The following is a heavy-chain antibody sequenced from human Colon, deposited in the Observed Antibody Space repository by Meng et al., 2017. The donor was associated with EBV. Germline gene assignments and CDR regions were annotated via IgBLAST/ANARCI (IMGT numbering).Heavy chain of an antibody. CDR3: TTLYGDSIS. D-gene: IGHD4-17*01. Sequence: QVHLQQWGAGLSKPSETLSFTCAVSGGSFRDYYWNCLRQPPGKGLEWIGEINQSGITNYKPSVQSRVDISVDKSKNQFSLRLSSVTAADTAVYYCTTLYGDSISWGQGTLVTVSS. CDR2: INQSGIT. V-gene: IGHV4-34*01. J-gene: IGHJ4*02. CDR1: GGSFRDYY.